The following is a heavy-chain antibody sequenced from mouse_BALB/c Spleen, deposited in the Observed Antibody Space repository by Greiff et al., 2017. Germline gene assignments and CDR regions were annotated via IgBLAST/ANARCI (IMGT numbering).Heavy chain of an antibody. V-gene: IGHV7-3*02. J-gene: IGHJ4*01. CDR3: AREAPSLLSPYYYAMDY. CDR2: IRNKANGYTT. CDR1: GFTFTDYY. D-gene: IGHD2-12*01. Sequence: EVHLVESGGGLVQPGGSLRLSCATSGFTFTDYYMSWVRQPPGKALEWLGFIRNKANGYTTEYSASVKGRFTISRDNSQSILYLQMNTLRAEDSATYYCAREAPSLLSPYYYAMDYWGQGTSVTVSS.